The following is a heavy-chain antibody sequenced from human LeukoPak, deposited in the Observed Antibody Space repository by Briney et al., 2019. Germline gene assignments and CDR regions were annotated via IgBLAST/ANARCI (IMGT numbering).Heavy chain of an antibody. D-gene: IGHD2-15*01. J-gene: IGHJ6*02. CDR3: AKDQPPPGPIEMLLFVRYYYYGMDV. CDR2: IWYDGSNK. CDR1: GFTFSSYG. Sequence: PGRSLRLSCAASGFTFSSYGMHWVRQAPGKGLEWVAVIWYDGSNKYYADSVKGRFTISRDNSKNTLYLQMNSLRAEDTAVYYCAKDQPPPGPIEMLLFVRYYYYGMDVWGQGTTVTVSS. V-gene: IGHV3-33*06.